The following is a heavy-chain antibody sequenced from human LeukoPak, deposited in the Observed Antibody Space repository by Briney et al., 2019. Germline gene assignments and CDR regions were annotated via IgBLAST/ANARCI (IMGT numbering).Heavy chain of an antibody. J-gene: IGHJ6*02. D-gene: IGHD3-10*01. CDR1: GYTFTSYG. CDR3: ARGLYGSGVQDV. Sequence: ASVKVSCKASGYTFTSYGISWVRQAPGQGLEWMGWINPNSGGTNYAQKFQGRVTMTRDTSISTAYMELSRLRSDDTAVYYCARGLYGSGVQDVWGQGTTVTVSS. V-gene: IGHV1-2*02. CDR2: INPNSGGT.